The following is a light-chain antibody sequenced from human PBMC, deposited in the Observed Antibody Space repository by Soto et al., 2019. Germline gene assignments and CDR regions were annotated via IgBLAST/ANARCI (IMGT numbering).Light chain of an antibody. J-gene: IGLJ3*02. Sequence: QSALTQPPSASGSPGQSVTISCTGTSSDVGAYNYVSWYQQYLGKAPKLMIYEVTKRPSGVPDRFSGSKSGNTASLTVSGLQAEDEADYYCTSYVGNNIWVFGGGTKVTVL. V-gene: IGLV2-8*01. CDR1: SSDVGAYNY. CDR3: TSYVGNNIWV. CDR2: EVT.